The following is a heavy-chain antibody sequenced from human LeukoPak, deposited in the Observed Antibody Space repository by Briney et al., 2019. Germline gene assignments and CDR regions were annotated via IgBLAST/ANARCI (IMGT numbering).Heavy chain of an antibody. D-gene: IGHD6-13*01. J-gene: IGHJ6*02. V-gene: IGHV3-30-3*01. CDR3: ARDYLDAGTLYYYYGMDV. CDR2: ISYDGSNK. Sequence: GGSLRLFCAASGFTFSSYAMHWVRQAPGKGLEWVAVISYDGSNKYYADSVKGRFTISRDNSKNTLYLQMNSLRAEDTAVYYCARDYLDAGTLYYYYGMDVWGQGTTVTVSS. CDR1: GFTFSSYA.